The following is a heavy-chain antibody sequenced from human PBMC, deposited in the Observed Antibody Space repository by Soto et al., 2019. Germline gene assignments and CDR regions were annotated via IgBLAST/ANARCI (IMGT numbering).Heavy chain of an antibody. V-gene: IGHV3-11*06. CDR3: ARYSGSYYQVDYYYGFDV. CDR2: VSSTSSNT. D-gene: IGHD1-26*01. Sequence: AGGSLRLSCAASGFTFSDYYLTWIRQAPGKGLAWVSHVSSTSSNTNYADSVKGRFTISRDNTNNSLYLQMNSLRVEDTAVYYCARYSGSYYQVDYYYGFDVWGQGTTVTVSS. CDR1: GFTFSDYY. J-gene: IGHJ6*02.